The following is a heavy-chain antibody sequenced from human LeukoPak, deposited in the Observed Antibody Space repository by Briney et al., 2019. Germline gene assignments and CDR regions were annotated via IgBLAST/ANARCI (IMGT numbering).Heavy chain of an antibody. D-gene: IGHD2-2*01. V-gene: IGHV4-59*01. Sequence: SETLSLTCTVSDGSISSYYWSWIRQPPGKGLEWIGYIYYSGSTNYNPSLKSRVTISVDTSKNQFSLKLSSVTAADTAVYYCARSGYCSSTSCTWFDPWGQGTLVTVSS. CDR2: IYYSGST. CDR1: DGSISSYY. J-gene: IGHJ5*02. CDR3: ARSGYCSSTSCTWFDP.